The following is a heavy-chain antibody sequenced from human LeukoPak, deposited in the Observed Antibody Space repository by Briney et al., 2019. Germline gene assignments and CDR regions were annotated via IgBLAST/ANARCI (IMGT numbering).Heavy chain of an antibody. CDR1: GFTFSSYW. CDR3: ARADLDSSSWYYFDY. D-gene: IGHD6-13*01. J-gene: IGHJ4*02. CDR2: IKQDGSEK. Sequence: GGSLRLSCAASGFTFSSYWMSWVRQAPGKGLEWVANIKQDGSEKYYVDSVKGRFTISRDNAKNSLYLQMNSLRAEDTAVYYCARADLDSSSWYYFDYWGQGTLVTVSS. V-gene: IGHV3-7*01.